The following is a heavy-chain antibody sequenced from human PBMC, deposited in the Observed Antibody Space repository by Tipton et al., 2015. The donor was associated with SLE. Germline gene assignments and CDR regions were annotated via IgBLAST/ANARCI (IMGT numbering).Heavy chain of an antibody. CDR3: ARGATIFGVVTYYYYYYMDV. CDR2: ISSSGSTI. J-gene: IGHJ6*03. V-gene: IGHV3-48*03. Sequence: SLRLSCAASGFTFSSYEMNWVSYISSSGSTIYYADSVKGRFTISRDNAKNSLYLQMNSLRAEDTAVYYCARGATIFGVVTYYYYYYMDVWGKGTTVTVSS. D-gene: IGHD3-3*01. CDR1: GFTFSSYE.